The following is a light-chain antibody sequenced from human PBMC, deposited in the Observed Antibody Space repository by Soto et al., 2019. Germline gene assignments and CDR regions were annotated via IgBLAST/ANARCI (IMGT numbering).Light chain of an antibody. CDR2: DSS. J-gene: IGKJ4*01. Sequence: EIVVKQYPDTLSLSPGKSATLSCRASQSVKNKYLAWYQQQPCQPPSFLIYDSSSTASGIRDRFSGSGSGADFTLTISRLEPEDCAVSYCQQYGSTPITFGGGTKVDIK. CDR3: QQYGSTPIT. V-gene: IGKV3-20*01. CDR1: QSVKNKY.